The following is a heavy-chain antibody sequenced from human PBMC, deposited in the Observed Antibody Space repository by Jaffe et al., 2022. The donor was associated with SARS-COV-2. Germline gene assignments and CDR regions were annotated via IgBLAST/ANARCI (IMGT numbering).Heavy chain of an antibody. J-gene: IGHJ4*02. CDR2: IYWNDDK. D-gene: IGHD3-3*01. V-gene: IGHV2-5*01. CDR3: AHSREGTYYDFWSGLAPGARNDY. CDR1: GFSLSTSGVG. Sequence: QITLKESGPTLVKPTQTLTLTCTFSGFSLSTSGVGVGWIRQPPGKALEWLALIYWNDDKRYSPSLKSRLTITKDTSKNQVVLTMTNMDPVDTATYYCAHSREGTYYDFWSGLAPGARNDYWGQGTLVTVSS.